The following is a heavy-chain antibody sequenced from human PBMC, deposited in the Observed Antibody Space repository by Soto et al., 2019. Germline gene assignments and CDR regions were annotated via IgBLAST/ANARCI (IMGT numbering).Heavy chain of an antibody. D-gene: IGHD6-13*01. CDR2: IYYSGST. Sequence: SETLSLTCTVSGGSISSSSYYWGWIRQPPGKGLEWIGSIYYSGSTYYNPSLKSRVTISVDTSKNQFSLKLSSVTAADTAVYYCARHQGVWQQLVLFRYYFDYWGQGTLVTVSS. J-gene: IGHJ4*02. CDR3: ARHQGVWQQLVLFRYYFDY. V-gene: IGHV4-39*01. CDR1: GGSISSSSYY.